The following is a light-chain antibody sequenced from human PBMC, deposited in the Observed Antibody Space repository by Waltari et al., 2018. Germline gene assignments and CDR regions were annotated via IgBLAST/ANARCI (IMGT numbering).Light chain of an antibody. CDR3: QQYTSSSRT. V-gene: IGKV1-5*03. Sequence: DIQMTQSPSTLSASVGDRVTITCRASQSISSWLAWYQQKPGKAPKLLIYKASSLESGVPLRFSGIGSGTEFTLTISSLQPDDFATYYCQQYTSSSRTFGQGTKVEIK. J-gene: IGKJ1*01. CDR2: KAS. CDR1: QSISSW.